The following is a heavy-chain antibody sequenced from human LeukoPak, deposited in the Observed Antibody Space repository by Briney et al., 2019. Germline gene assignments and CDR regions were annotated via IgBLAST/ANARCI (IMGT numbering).Heavy chain of an antibody. J-gene: IGHJ4*02. CDR3: ARGGPSRGSGFYYFDY. D-gene: IGHD6-19*01. CDR2: RNPNSGNT. CDR1: GYTFTGYD. Sequence: ASVKVSCKASGYTFTGYDINWVRQATGQGLELMGWRNPNSGNTGYAQRFQGRVTMTRDTSISTGYMELSRLTSDDTALYYCARGGPSRGSGFYYFDYWGQGTPVTVSS. V-gene: IGHV1-8*01.